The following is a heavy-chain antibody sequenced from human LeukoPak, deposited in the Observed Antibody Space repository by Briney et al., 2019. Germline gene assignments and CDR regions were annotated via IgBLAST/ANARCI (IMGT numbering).Heavy chain of an antibody. CDR3: ARGTGPRFTSWFDP. Sequence: ASVKVSFKASGYTFTSYDINWVRQATGQGLEWMGGMNPNSGNTGYAQKFQVRVTMTRNTAISTAYMELSSLRSEDPAVSYCARGTGPRFTSWFDPWGQGTLVTVPS. D-gene: IGHD3-10*01. CDR2: MNPNSGNT. J-gene: IGHJ5*02. CDR1: GYTFTSYD. V-gene: IGHV1-8*01.